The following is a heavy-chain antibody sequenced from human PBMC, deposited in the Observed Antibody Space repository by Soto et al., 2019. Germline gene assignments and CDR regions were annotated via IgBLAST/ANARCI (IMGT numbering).Heavy chain of an antibody. CDR2: ISYDGSNK. CDR1: GFTFSSYG. J-gene: IGHJ4*02. CDR3: AKDWGTWIQLWFEYYFDY. Sequence: QVQLVESGGGVVQPGRSLRLSCAASGFTFSSYGMHWVRQAPGKGLEWVAVISYDGSNKYYADSVKGRFTISRDNSKNTLYLQMNSLRAEDTAVYYSAKDWGTWIQLWFEYYFDYWGQGTLVTVSS. D-gene: IGHD5-18*01. V-gene: IGHV3-30*18.